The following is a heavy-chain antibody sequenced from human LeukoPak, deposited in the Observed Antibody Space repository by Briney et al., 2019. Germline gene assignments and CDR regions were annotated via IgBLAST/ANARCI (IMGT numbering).Heavy chain of an antibody. CDR1: GFTVSSNY. D-gene: IGHD1-26*01. CDR2: IYSGGST. CDR3: ARDFTDPVGATRVYYFDY. Sequence: GGSLRLSCAASGFTVSSNYMSWVRQAPGKGLEWVSVIYSGGSTYYADSVKGRFTISRDNSKNTLYLQMNSLRAEGTAVYYCARDFTDPVGATRVYYFDYWGQGTLVTVSS. J-gene: IGHJ4*02. V-gene: IGHV3-66*02.